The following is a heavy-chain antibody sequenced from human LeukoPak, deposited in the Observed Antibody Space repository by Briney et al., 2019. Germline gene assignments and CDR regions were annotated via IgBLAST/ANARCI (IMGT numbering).Heavy chain of an antibody. V-gene: IGHV3-66*01. Sequence: GGSLRLSCAASGFTVSSNYMSWVRQAPGKGLEWVSVIYSGGSTYYADSVKGRFTISRDNAKNSLYLQMNSLRAEDTAVYYCARESGTAQTYTYYFDYWGQGTLVTVSS. CDR3: ARESGTAQTYTYYFDY. D-gene: IGHD3-16*01. J-gene: IGHJ4*02. CDR1: GFTVSSNY. CDR2: IYSGGST.